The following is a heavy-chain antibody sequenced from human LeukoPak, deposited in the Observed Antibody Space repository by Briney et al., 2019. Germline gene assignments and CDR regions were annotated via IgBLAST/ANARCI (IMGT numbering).Heavy chain of an antibody. J-gene: IGHJ4*02. Sequence: PGGSLRLSCAVSGFTVSSNHMSWVRQAAGKGLEWVSLIENDATTYYADSVKGRFTISRDNSKNTLYIQMNSLRVEDTAVYYCNGYGGNSVWGRGTLVTVSS. D-gene: IGHD4-23*01. CDR3: NGYGGNSV. V-gene: IGHV3-53*01. CDR2: IENDATT. CDR1: GFTVSSNH.